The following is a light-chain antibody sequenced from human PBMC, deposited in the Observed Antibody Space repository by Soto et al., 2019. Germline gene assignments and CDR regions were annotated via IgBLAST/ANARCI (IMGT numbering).Light chain of an antibody. V-gene: IGLV2-8*01. CDR1: KNDIGVYDF. CDR3: KSYAGSNTYV. CDR2: EVV. Sequence: QSALTQPPSASGSPGQSVTISCTGTKNDIGVYDFVSWYQHHPGKAPRLIIYEVVQRPSGVPDRFSGSKSGNTASLTVSGLQAADEADYFCKSYAGSNTYVFGRGTKVTVL. J-gene: IGLJ1*01.